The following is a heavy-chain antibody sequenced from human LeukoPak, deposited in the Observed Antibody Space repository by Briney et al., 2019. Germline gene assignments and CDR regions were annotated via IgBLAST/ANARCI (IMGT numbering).Heavy chain of an antibody. CDR3: ARAFDI. Sequence: SETLSLTCTVSGGSISNYYWSWIRQPPGKGLEWIGYIYSSGSTNYNPSLKSRVTISVDTSKNQFSLKLSSVTAADTAVYYCARAFDIWGQGTMVTVSS. CDR1: GGSISNYY. J-gene: IGHJ3*02. V-gene: IGHV4-59*01. CDR2: IYSSGST.